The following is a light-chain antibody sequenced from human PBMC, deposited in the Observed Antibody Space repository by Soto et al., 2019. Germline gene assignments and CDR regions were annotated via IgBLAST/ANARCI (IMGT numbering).Light chain of an antibody. Sequence: QSVLTQPASVSGSPGQSITISCTGTSSDVGGYNYVSWYQQHPGKAPKIMIYEVSNRPSGVSNRFSGSKSGNTASLTISGLQAEDEADYYGSSYTSSSTPYVFGTGTKVTVL. CDR3: SSYTSSSTPYV. CDR2: EVS. J-gene: IGLJ1*01. V-gene: IGLV2-14*01. CDR1: SSDVGGYNY.